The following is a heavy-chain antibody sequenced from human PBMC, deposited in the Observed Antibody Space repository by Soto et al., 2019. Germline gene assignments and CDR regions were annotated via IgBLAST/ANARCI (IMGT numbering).Heavy chain of an antibody. CDR3: AKQKYYYDSSGYLYYFDY. CDR1: GFTFSSYA. Sequence: RLSCAASGFTFSSYAMSWVRQAPGKGLEWVSAISGSGGSTYYADSVKGRFTISRDNSKNTLYLQMNSLRAEDTAVYYCAKQKYYYDSSGYLYYFDYWGQGTLVTVS. CDR2: ISGSGGST. J-gene: IGHJ4*02. V-gene: IGHV3-23*01. D-gene: IGHD3-22*01.